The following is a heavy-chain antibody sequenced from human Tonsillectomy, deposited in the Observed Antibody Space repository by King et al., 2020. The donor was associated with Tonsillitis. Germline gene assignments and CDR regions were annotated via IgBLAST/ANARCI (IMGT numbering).Heavy chain of an antibody. CDR3: VKGDSGSGWSGFDY. Sequence: VQLVESGGVVVQPGGSLRLSCAASGFTFDDYAMHWVRQAPGKGLEWVSLISWDGGSIYYADSVRGRFTISRDRSQNSLNLQMNSLRVEDTALYYCVKGDSGSGWSGFDYWGQGTLVSVSS. D-gene: IGHD6-19*01. J-gene: IGHJ4*02. CDR1: GFTFDDYA. V-gene: IGHV3-43D*03. CDR2: ISWDGGSI.